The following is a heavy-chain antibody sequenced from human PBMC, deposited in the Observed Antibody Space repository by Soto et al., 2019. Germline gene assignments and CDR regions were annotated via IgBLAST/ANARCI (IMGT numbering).Heavy chain of an antibody. CDR3: ARVRDSSGYMWVY. J-gene: IGHJ4*02. CDR2: IIPIFGTA. CDR1: GGTFSSYA. D-gene: IGHD3-22*01. Sequence: SVKVSCKATGGTFSSYAISWVRQAPGQGLEWMGGIIPIFGTANYAQKFQGRVTITADESTSTAYMELSSLRSEDTAVYYCARVRDSSGYMWVYWGQGTLVTVSS. V-gene: IGHV1-69*13.